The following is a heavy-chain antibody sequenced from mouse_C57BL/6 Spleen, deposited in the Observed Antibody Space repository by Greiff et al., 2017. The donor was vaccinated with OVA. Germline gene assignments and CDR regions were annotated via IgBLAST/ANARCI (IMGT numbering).Heavy chain of an antibody. Sequence: EVQRVESGPGMVKPSQSLSLTCTVTGYSITSGYDWHWIRHFPGNKLEWMGYISYSGSTNYNPSLKSRISITHDTSKNHFFLKLNSVTTEDTATYYCARDSDYYGSSYTYAMDYWGQGTSVTVSS. CDR3: ARDSDYYGSSYTYAMDY. J-gene: IGHJ4*01. CDR1: GYSITSGYD. D-gene: IGHD1-1*01. V-gene: IGHV3-1*01. CDR2: ISYSGST.